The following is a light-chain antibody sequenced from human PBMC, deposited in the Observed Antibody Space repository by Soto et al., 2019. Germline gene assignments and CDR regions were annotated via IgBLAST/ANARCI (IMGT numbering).Light chain of an antibody. Sequence: DIQMTQSPSTLSASVRDRVTITCRASQSISRWLAWYQQRPGKAPKLLIYKASNLESGVPSRFSGSGSGTEFTLTISGLQPDDFATYYCLQYQIDWTFGQGTKVEIK. V-gene: IGKV1-5*03. CDR1: QSISRW. CDR3: LQYQIDWT. J-gene: IGKJ1*01. CDR2: KAS.